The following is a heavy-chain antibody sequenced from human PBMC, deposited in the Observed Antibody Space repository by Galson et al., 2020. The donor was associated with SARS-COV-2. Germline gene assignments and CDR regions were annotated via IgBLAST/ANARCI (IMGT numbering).Heavy chain of an antibody. V-gene: IGHV3-49*03. D-gene: IGHD2-8*01. Sequence: GESLKISCTASGFTFGDYAMSWFRQAPGKGLEWVGFIRSKAYGGTTEYAASVKGRFTISRDDSKSIAYLQMNSLKTEDTAVYYCTRMVPPYYYYMDVWGKGTTVTVSS. CDR2: IRSKAYGGTT. CDR3: TRMVPPYYYYMDV. J-gene: IGHJ6*03. CDR1: GFTFGDYA.